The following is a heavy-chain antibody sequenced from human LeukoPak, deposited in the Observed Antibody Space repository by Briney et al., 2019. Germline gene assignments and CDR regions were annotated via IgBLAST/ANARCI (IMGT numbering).Heavy chain of an antibody. V-gene: IGHV3-9*01. CDR2: ISWNSGSI. J-gene: IGHJ4*02. CDR1: GFTFDDYA. D-gene: IGHD2-2*01. CDR3: AKDREDIVVVPAAIEIISYFDY. Sequence: GGSLRLSCAASGFTFDDYAMHWVRQALGKGLEWVSGISWNSGSIGYADSVKGRFTISRDNSKNTLYLQMNSLRAEDTAVYYCAKDREDIVVVPAAIEIISYFDYWGQGTLVTVSS.